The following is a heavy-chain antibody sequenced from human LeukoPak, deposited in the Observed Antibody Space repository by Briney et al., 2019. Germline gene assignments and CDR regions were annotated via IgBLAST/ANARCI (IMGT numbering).Heavy chain of an antibody. J-gene: IGHJ4*02. Sequence: ASVKVSFKASGYTFTVYYMHWVRQAPGQGLEWMGWINPNSGGTNYALKFQGRVTMTRDTSISTAYMELSRLRSDDTAVYYCARVGGYWDDSSGYYPLPIDYWGQGTLVTVSS. CDR1: GYTFTVYY. CDR3: ARVGGYWDDSSGYYPLPIDY. CDR2: INPNSGGT. D-gene: IGHD3-22*01. V-gene: IGHV1-2*02.